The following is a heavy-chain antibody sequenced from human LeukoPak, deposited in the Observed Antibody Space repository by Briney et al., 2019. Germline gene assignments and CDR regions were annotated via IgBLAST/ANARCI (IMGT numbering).Heavy chain of an antibody. Sequence: SETLSLTCTVSGGSVSSTTYYWSWIRQPPGKGLEWIASINYSGSTYYNPSLKSRVTISVDTSKNQFSLKLSSVTAADTAVYYCARYRRYSLDYWGQGTLVTVSS. CDR1: GGSVSSTTYY. CDR3: ARYRRYSLDY. D-gene: IGHD5-18*01. V-gene: IGHV4-39*01. CDR2: INYSGST. J-gene: IGHJ4*02.